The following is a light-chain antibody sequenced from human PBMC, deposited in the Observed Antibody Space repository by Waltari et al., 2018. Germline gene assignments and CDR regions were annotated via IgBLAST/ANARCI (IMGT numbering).Light chain of an antibody. CDR3: QQCYSTPYT. Sequence: DIVMTQSPDSLAVSLGERVTINCRSSQNLLYSSDNKNYLAWFQQKPGQPPNLLIYWASTREQGVPDRFSGSGSGTEFTLTISSLQAADVAVYYCQQCYSTPYTFGQGTKLEIK. J-gene: IGKJ2*01. CDR1: QNLLYSSDNKNY. CDR2: WAS. V-gene: IGKV4-1*01.